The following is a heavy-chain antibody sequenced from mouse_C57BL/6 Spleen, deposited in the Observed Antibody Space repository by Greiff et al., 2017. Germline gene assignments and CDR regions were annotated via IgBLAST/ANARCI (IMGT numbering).Heavy chain of an antibody. D-gene: IGHD2-2*01. CDR3: ARQEGYDRGYYFDY. CDR1: GFTFSSYT. V-gene: IGHV5-9*01. CDR2: ISGGGGNT. J-gene: IGHJ2*01. Sequence: EVQLVESGGGLVKPGGSLKLSCAASGFTFSSYTMSWVRQTPEKRLEWVATISGGGGNTYYPDSVKGRFTISRDNAKNTLYLQMSSLRSEDTALYYCARQEGYDRGYYFDYWGQGTTLTVSS.